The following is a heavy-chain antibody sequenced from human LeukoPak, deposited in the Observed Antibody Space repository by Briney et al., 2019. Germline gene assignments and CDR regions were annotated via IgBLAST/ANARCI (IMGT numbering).Heavy chain of an antibody. CDR1: GYTFTGYY. J-gene: IGHJ4*02. D-gene: IGHD3-22*01. Sequence: ASVKVSCKASGYTFTGYYMHWVRQAPGQGLEWMGWINPNSGGTNYAQKFQGRVTMTRDTSISTAYMELSRLRSDDTAVYYCAREAYDSSGYYGYWGQGTLVTVSS. CDR2: INPNSGGT. V-gene: IGHV1-2*02. CDR3: AREAYDSSGYYGY.